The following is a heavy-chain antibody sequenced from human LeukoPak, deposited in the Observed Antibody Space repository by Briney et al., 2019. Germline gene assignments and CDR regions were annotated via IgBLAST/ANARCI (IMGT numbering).Heavy chain of an antibody. CDR1: GGPISSYY. CDR3: ARVRRELLWFGEFLFDY. CDR2: IYYSGST. Sequence: TASETLSLTCTVSGGPISSYYWSWIRQPPGKGLEWIGYIYYSGSTNYNPSLKSRVTISVDTSKNQFSLKLSSVTAADTAVYYCARVRRELLWFGEFLFDYWGQGTLVTVSS. V-gene: IGHV4-59*01. J-gene: IGHJ4*02. D-gene: IGHD3-10*01.